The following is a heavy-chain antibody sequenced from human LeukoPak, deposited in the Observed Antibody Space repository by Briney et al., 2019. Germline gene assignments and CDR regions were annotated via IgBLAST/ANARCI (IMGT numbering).Heavy chain of an antibody. J-gene: IGHJ4*02. D-gene: IGHD3-10*01. CDR3: AKALYYYGPFDY. Sequence: GGSLRLSCAVSGFAFSDYGMHWVRQAPGKGLEWVAVISYDGSHMYYADSVKGRFTISRDNAKNSLYLQMNSLRAEDTALYYCAKALYYYGPFDYWGQGTLVTVSS. CDR1: GFAFSDYG. V-gene: IGHV3-30*18. CDR2: ISYDGSHM.